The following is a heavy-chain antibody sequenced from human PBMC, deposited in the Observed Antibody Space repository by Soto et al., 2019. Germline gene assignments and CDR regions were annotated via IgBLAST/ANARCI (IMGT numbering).Heavy chain of an antibody. Sequence: QVRLVQSGSEVKKLGASVKVSCKSSDNTFTHYGINWVRQAPGQGLEWMGWISGYNGNTKYAQKFQDKVTMTADTSTRTAFMEVRSLTSDDTGVYFCAATGGNYFGLDAWGQGTTVTVSS. D-gene: IGHD2-8*02. V-gene: IGHV1-18*01. CDR1: DNTFTHYG. CDR2: ISGYNGNT. CDR3: AATGGNYFGLDA. J-gene: IGHJ6*02.